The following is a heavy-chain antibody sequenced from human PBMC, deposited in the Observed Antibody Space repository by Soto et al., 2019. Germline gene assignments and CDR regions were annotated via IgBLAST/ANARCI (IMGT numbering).Heavy chain of an antibody. V-gene: IGHV3-11*01. Sequence: PGGSLRLSCAASGFTFSDYYMTWIRQAPGKGPEWVSHISSSGSSTSYIDSVKGRFTISRDNAKKSLYLQMNSLRADDTAVYYCARKRYGDSTFDYWGQGTLVTVSS. D-gene: IGHD4-17*01. CDR3: ARKRYGDSTFDY. CDR1: GFTFSDYY. J-gene: IGHJ4*02. CDR2: ISSSGSST.